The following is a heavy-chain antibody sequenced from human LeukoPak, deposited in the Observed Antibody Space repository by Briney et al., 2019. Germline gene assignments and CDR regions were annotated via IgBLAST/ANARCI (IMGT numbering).Heavy chain of an antibody. J-gene: IGHJ6*03. CDR2: IKSKTDGATT. CDR1: EFTFSSYA. V-gene: IGHV3-15*01. CDR3: TADLGTTSLQDYYYYMDV. D-gene: IGHD1-7*01. Sequence: PGGSLRLSCAASEFTFSSYAMSWVRQAPGKGLEWVGRIKSKTDGATTDYTAPVKGRFTISRDDSKNTLYLQMNSLKTEDTAVYYCTADLGTTSLQDYYYYMDVGGDGTTVTVS.